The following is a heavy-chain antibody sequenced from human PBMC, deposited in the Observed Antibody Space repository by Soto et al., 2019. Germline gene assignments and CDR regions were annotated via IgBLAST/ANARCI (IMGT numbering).Heavy chain of an antibody. J-gene: IGHJ6*03. CDR2: MNPNSGNT. Sequence: ASVKVSCKASGYTFTSYDINWVRQATGQGLEWMGWMNPNSGNTGYAQKFQGRVTMTRNTSISTAYMELSSLRSEDTAVYYCARGSGYDSWRIPLSQYYLDVWGEGTTVTVSS. D-gene: IGHD5-12*01. CDR3: ARGSGYDSWRIPLSQYYLDV. CDR1: GYTFTSYD. V-gene: IGHV1-8*01.